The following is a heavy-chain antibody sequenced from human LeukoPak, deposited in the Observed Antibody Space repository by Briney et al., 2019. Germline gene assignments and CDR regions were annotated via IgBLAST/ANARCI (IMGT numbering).Heavy chain of an antibody. CDR1: GFTFSSYS. CDR3: ARDASGLRS. J-gene: IGHJ4*02. D-gene: IGHD3-10*01. V-gene: IGHV3-21*01. CDR2: ISGTGSST. Sequence: PGGSLRLSCAASGFTFSSYSMNWVRQAPGKGLQWVSTISGTGSSTYYTDSVKGRFTISRDNAKNSLYLQMNSLRAEDTAVYYCARDASGLRSWGQGTLVTVSS.